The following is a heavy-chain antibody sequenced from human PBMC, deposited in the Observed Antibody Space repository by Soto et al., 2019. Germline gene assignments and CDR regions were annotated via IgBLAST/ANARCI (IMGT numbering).Heavy chain of an antibody. J-gene: IGHJ6*03. Sequence: QVPLVQSGAEVKKPGSSVKVSCEASGGSFTSYTFTWVRQAPGQGLEWMGRIIPIKGRADYALKLQDRVTITADRSTKTVYMELRGLRPEDTAIYYCAKSLLFVDHAYMDVWGKGTTVTVSS. CDR1: GGSFTSYT. V-gene: IGHV1-69*02. CDR3: AKSLLFVDHAYMDV. D-gene: IGHD2-21*01. CDR2: IIPIKGRA.